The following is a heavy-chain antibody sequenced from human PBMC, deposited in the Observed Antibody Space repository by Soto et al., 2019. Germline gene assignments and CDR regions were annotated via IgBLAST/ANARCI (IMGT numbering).Heavy chain of an antibody. J-gene: IGHJ4*02. Sequence: GGSLRLSCAGSGFTFINHAMNWVRQAPGKGLEWVTGITGNGETTNYADSVRGRFTISRDNSKNTLYLQMNSLRAEDTAVYYCAKVDCGSPGCRWIDYWGQGTLVTVSS. CDR1: GFTFINHA. V-gene: IGHV3-23*01. D-gene: IGHD2-2*01. CDR3: AKVDCGSPGCRWIDY. CDR2: ITGNGETT.